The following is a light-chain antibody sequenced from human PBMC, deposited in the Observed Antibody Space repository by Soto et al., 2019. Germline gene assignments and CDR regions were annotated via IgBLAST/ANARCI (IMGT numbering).Light chain of an antibody. CDR1: NSNFGSNT. Sequence: QSVLTQPPSAPGTPGQTVAISCSGSNSNFGSNTVNWYQQFPGTAPKLLIYGNNQRPSGVPDRFSGSKSDTSASLAISGLLSEDESDYYCVTWADSLNVWVFGGGTKLTVL. CDR2: GNN. J-gene: IGLJ3*02. V-gene: IGLV1-44*01. CDR3: VTWADSLNVWV.